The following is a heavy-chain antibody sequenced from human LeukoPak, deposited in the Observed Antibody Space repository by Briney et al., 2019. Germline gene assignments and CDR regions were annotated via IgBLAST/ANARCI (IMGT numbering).Heavy chain of an antibody. J-gene: IGHJ6*03. CDR1: GFTFSSYA. D-gene: IGHD3-3*01. Sequence: PGGSLRLSCAASGFTFSSYAMSWVRQAPGKGLEWVSAISGSGGSTYYADSVKGRFTISRDNSKNTLYLQMNSLRAEDTAVYYCTRASDYYDFWSGMGGYYYYMDVWGKGTTVTVSS. CDR2: ISGSGGST. V-gene: IGHV3-23*01. CDR3: TRASDYYDFWSGMGGYYYYMDV.